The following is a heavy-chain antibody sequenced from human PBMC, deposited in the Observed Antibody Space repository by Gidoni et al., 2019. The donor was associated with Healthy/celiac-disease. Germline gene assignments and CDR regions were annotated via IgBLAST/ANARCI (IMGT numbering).Heavy chain of an antibody. Sequence: DVPLVQSGAQAKTPVVSLTTSSKGPGYSFTSYWISWVRQMPGKGLGWLGRIDPSDSYTNNGPSFQGHVTISADKSISTAYLQWSSLKASDTAMYYCARSIAVAGSDRGAFDIWGQGTMVTVSS. CDR3: ARSIAVAGSDRGAFDI. J-gene: IGHJ3*02. CDR1: GYSFTSYW. V-gene: IGHV5-10-1*03. D-gene: IGHD6-19*01. CDR2: IDPSDSYT.